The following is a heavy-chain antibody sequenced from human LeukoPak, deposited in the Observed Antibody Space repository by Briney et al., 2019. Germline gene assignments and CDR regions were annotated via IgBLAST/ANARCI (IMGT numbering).Heavy chain of an antibody. CDR1: GFTFSSYW. CDR2: INSDGSST. Sequence: GGSLRLSCAASGFTFSSYWMHWVRQAPGKGLVWVSRINSDGSSTSYADSVKGRFTISRDNAKNTLYLQMNSLRAEDTAVYYCARCPLRGSATNIHAAGYGMDVWGQGTTVTVSS. D-gene: IGHD2-15*01. J-gene: IGHJ6*02. V-gene: IGHV3-74*01. CDR3: ARCPLRGSATNIHAAGYGMDV.